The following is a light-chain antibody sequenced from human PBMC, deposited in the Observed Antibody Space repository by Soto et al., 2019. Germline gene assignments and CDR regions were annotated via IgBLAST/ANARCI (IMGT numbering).Light chain of an antibody. J-gene: IGKJ1*01. Sequence: EIVLTQPPGTLSLSPGERATLPCSASQRISNNWLAWYRQNPGQAPRLLIYDASSRATGIPDRFSGSGSGTEFTLTTSSLQPDDFATYYCQQYNSYSPTFGQGTKVDIK. V-gene: IGKV3-20*01. CDR1: QRISNNW. CDR2: DAS. CDR3: QQYNSYSPT.